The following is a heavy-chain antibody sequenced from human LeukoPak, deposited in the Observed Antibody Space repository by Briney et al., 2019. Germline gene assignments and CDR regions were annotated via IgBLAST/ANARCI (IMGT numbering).Heavy chain of an antibody. CDR3: RKCLVVVAEAGLTY. Sequence: GGSLRLSCAASGFTFSSYAMSWVRQAPGKGLEWVSAISGSGGSTYYADSVKGRSTISRDNSKNTLYLQMNSLRAEDTAGYYFRKCLVVVAEAGLTYGGQEPW. CDR1: GFTFSSYA. J-gene: IGHJ4*02. V-gene: IGHV3-23*01. CDR2: ISGSGGST. D-gene: IGHD2-15*01.